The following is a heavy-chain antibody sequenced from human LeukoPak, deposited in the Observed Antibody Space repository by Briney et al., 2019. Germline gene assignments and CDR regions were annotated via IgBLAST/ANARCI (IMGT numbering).Heavy chain of an antibody. V-gene: IGHV4-34*10. J-gene: IGHJ3*02. CDR3: ARLITGTTTAFDI. CDR2: IHPSGST. CDR1: GGSFSGYH. D-gene: IGHD1-7*01. Sequence: PSETLSLTCAVSGGSFSGYHCSWIRQPPGKRLEWIGEIHPSGSTNYNPSLQSRVTLSLDTSKNQFSLKLSSVTAADTAVYYCARLITGTTTAFDIWGQGTMVTVSS.